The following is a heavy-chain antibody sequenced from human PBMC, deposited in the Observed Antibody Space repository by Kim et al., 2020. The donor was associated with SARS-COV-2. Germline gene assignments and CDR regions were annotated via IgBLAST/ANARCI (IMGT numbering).Heavy chain of an antibody. CDR3: ARGGYSSGWTGDYYYYGMDV. CDR1: GFTFSSYS. CDR2: ISSSSSNI. Sequence: GGSLRLSCAASGFTFSSYSMNWVRQAPGKGLEWVSSISSSSSNIYYADSVKGRFTISRDNAKNSLYLQMNSLRAEDTAVYYCARGGYSSGWTGDYYYYGMDVWGQGTTVTVSS. D-gene: IGHD6-19*01. J-gene: IGHJ6*02. V-gene: IGHV3-21*01.